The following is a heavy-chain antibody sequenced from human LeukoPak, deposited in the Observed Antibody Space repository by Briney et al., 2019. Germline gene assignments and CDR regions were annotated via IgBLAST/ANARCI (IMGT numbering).Heavy chain of an antibody. CDR1: GGSISSDY. D-gene: IGHD3-3*01. CDR2: IYYSGST. CDR3: ARDQADFWSGYSYYGMDV. V-gene: IGHV4-59*01. Sequence: SETLSLTCTVSGGSISSDYWSWSRQPPGKGLEWVGYIYYSGSTNYNPSLKSRVTISVDTSKNQFSLKLSSVTAADTAVYYCARDQADFWSGYSYYGMDVWGQGTTVTVSS. J-gene: IGHJ6*02.